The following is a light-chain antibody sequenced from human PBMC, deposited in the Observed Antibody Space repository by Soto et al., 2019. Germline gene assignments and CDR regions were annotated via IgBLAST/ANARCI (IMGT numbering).Light chain of an antibody. CDR3: ASWDDSLNGPV. Sequence: QAVVTQPPAASGTPGQRVTISCSGGNSNIGGNTVNWYQQFPGTAPKLVIHTDNQRPSGVPDRFSGSRSGTSASLAISGLQSDDEADYYCASWDDSLNGPVFGGGTKLTVL. CDR2: TDN. CDR1: NSNIGGNT. V-gene: IGLV1-44*01. J-gene: IGLJ2*01.